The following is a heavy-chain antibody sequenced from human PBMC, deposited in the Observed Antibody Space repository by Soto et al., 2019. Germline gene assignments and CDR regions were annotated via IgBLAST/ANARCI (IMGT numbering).Heavy chain of an antibody. CDR1: GDSIKRDDYY. CDR2: ILYSGTT. Sequence: QVQLQESGPGLVKPSQTLSLTCTVSGDSIKRDDYYWSWIRQPPVKGLEWIGYILYSGTTYYNPSLKSRLIISIGSPKNQFSLNLTSVTAADTAVYYCARDGGPLYYGMDFWGQGTTVTVSS. CDR3: ARDGGPLYYGMDF. V-gene: IGHV4-30-4*01. J-gene: IGHJ6*02. D-gene: IGHD3-10*01.